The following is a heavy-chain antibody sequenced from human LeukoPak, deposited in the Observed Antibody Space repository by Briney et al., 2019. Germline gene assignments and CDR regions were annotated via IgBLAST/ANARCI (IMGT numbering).Heavy chain of an antibody. CDR3: ASEPSGQQWPANYFDY. Sequence: ASVKVSCKASGGTFSSYAISWVRQAPGQGLEWMGGIIPIFGTANYAQKFQGRVTITTDESTSTAYMELSSLRSEDTAVYYCASEPSGQQWPANYFDYWGQGTLVTVSS. CDR1: GGTFSSYA. J-gene: IGHJ4*02. V-gene: IGHV1-69*05. CDR2: IIPIFGTA. D-gene: IGHD6-19*01.